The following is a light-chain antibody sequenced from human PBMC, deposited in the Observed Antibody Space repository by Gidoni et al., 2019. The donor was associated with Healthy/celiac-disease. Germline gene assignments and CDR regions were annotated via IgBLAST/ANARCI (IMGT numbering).Light chain of an antibody. Sequence: SYELTQPLSVSVAPGQTARITCGGNNIGSKTVHVYQQKPRQAPVLVIYRDSNRPSGIPERFSGSNSGNTATLTISRAQAGDEADYYCQVWDSSTAVFGGGTKLTVL. V-gene: IGLV3-9*01. J-gene: IGLJ2*01. CDR1: NIGSKT. CDR3: QVWDSSTAV. CDR2: RDS.